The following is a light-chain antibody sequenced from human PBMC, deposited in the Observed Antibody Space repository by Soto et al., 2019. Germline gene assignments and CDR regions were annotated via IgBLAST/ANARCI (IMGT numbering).Light chain of an antibody. CDR2: GAS. CDR3: QQYGTSLFT. Sequence: PGDRATLSCRSSQRAYSSYLSWYQQKPGQAPRLLIYGASNRATGIPDRFSGSGSGTDFTLTISGLEPEDFAAYYCQQYGTSLFTFGGGTRVEIK. J-gene: IGKJ4*01. CDR1: QRAYSSY. V-gene: IGKV3-20*01.